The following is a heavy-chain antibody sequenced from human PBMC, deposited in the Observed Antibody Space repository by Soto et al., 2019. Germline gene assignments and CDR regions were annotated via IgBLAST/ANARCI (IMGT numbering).Heavy chain of an antibody. D-gene: IGHD6-6*01. CDR2: IYTSGST. CDR3: ARLPYSSSRYYYYYGMDV. J-gene: IGHJ6*02. CDR1: IGSIISYY. Sequence: SKTLSLTGTVSIGSIISYYWIWIRQPAVKGLEWIGRIYTSGSTNYNPSLKSRVTMSVDTSKNQFSLKLSSVTAADTAMYYCARLPYSSSRYYYYYGMDVWGQGTTVTVSS. V-gene: IGHV4-4*07.